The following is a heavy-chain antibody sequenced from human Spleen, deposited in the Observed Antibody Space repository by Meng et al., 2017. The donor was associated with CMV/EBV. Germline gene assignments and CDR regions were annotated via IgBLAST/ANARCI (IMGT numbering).Heavy chain of an antibody. CDR2: ISSSSNYI. V-gene: IGHV3-21*06. CDR1: GFTFTTYS. Sequence: GESLKISCVASGFTFTTYSMNWVRQAPGKGLEWVSSISSSSNYIYYADSVKGRFTISRDDAKNSLYLQMNSLRAEDTAVYYCARDKTPGYGMDVWGQGTTVTVSS. J-gene: IGHJ6*02. CDR3: ARDKTPGYGMDV.